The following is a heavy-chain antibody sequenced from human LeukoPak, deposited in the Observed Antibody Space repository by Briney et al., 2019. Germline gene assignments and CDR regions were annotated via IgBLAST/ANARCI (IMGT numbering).Heavy chain of an antibody. CDR2: INPSGGST. J-gene: IGHJ5*02. V-gene: IGHV1-46*01. CDR1: GYTFTSYY. D-gene: IGHD1-26*01. Sequence: GASVKVSFKASGYTFTSYYMHWVRQAPGQGLEWMGIINPSGGSTSYAQKFQGRVTMTRDMSTSTVYMELSSLRSEDTAVYYCARDKGGSYYPSNWFDPWGQGTLVTVSS. CDR3: ARDKGGSYYPSNWFDP.